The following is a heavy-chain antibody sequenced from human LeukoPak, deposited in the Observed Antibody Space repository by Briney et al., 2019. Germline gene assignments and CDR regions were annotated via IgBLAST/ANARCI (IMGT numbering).Heavy chain of an antibody. CDR3: AYALRGDYFDY. Sequence: ASVKVSCKASGYTFTSYGISWVRQAPGQGLEWMGWISAYNGNTNKAQKLQGRVTMTTDTSTSTAYMELRSLRSDDTAVYYCAYALRGDYFDYWGQGTLVTVSS. D-gene: IGHD3-16*01. CDR2: ISAYNGNT. J-gene: IGHJ4*02. CDR1: GYTFTSYG. V-gene: IGHV1-18*01.